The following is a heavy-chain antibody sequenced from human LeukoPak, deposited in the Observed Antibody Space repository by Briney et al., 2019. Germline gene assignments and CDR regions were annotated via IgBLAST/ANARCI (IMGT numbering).Heavy chain of an antibody. D-gene: IGHD6-19*01. CDR2: VSAYNGNT. CDR1: GYTFTSYG. J-gene: IGHJ4*02. V-gene: IGHV1-18*01. CDR3: ARDLNIAVAGTRFDY. Sequence: ASVKVSCKASGYTFTSYGISWVRQAPGQGLEWMGWVSAYNGNTNYAQKLQGRVTMTTDTSTSTAYMELRSLRSDVTAVYYCARDLNIAVAGTRFDYWGQGTLVTVSS.